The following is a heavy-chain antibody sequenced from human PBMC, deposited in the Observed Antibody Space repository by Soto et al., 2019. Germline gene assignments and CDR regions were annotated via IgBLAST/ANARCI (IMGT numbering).Heavy chain of an antibody. CDR3: ARHGAVAGYYFDY. Sequence: SETLSLTCTVSVGSISSSSYYWGWISHPPGKGLEWIGSIDYSGITYYNPSLKSRVTISVDTSKNQFSLKLSSVTAADTAVYYCARHGAVAGYYFDYWGQGTLVTVSS. J-gene: IGHJ4*02. V-gene: IGHV4-39*01. CDR2: IDYSGIT. CDR1: VGSISSSSYY. D-gene: IGHD6-19*01.